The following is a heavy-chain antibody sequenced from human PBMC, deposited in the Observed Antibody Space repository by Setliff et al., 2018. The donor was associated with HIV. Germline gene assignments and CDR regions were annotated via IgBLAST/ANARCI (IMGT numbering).Heavy chain of an antibody. J-gene: IGHJ4*02. Sequence: SETLSLTCAVSAYSISSGYYWGWIRQPPGKGLEWIGSIYHSGSIYYNPSLKSRVSISVDTSKNQFSLNLTSVTAADTALYYCARHPAGLDGWSYFDWWSQGTLVTVSS. CDR1: AYSISSGYY. V-gene: IGHV4-38-2*01. CDR3: ARHPAGLDGWSYFDW. CDR2: IYHSGSI. D-gene: IGHD6-19*01.